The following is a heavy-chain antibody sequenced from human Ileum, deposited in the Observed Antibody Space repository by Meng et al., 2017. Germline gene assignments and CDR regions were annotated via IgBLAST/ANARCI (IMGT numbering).Heavy chain of an antibody. Sequence: SETLSLTCAVSGYSISSGYYWGWIRQPPGKGLEWIGSIYHSGSTFYNSSLKGRVTISVDTSKNQFSLKLSSVTAADTAMYYCARVPNPYYYDSSGYYYWGQGTLVTVSS. J-gene: IGHJ4*02. CDR2: IYHSGST. CDR3: ARVPNPYYYDSSGYYY. V-gene: IGHV4-38-2*01. D-gene: IGHD3-22*01. CDR1: GYSISSGYY.